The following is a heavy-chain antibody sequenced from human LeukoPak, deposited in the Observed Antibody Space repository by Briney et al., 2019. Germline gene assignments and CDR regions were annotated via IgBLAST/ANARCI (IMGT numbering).Heavy chain of an antibody. Sequence: PSETLSLTCAVSGGSISSSNWWGWVRQPPGKGLEWIGEIYHSGSTNYNPSLKSRVTISVDTSKNQFSLKLSSVTAADTAVYYCATLQLWAFDYWGQGTLVTVSS. CDR2: IYHSGST. CDR1: GGSISSSNW. J-gene: IGHJ4*02. CDR3: ATLQLWAFDY. D-gene: IGHD3-16*01. V-gene: IGHV4-4*02.